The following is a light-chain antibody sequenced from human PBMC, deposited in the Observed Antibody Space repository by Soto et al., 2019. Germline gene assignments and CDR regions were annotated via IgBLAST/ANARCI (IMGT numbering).Light chain of an antibody. Sequence: EIVLTQSPGTLSLSPGERATLSCRASQSVSSSYVAWYQQKPGQAPMILIYGASSRATGIPDRFSGSGSGRDCTLTISRLEPEDFAVYYCQQYGSAPRTFGQGTKVEIK. V-gene: IGKV3-20*01. CDR1: QSVSSSY. J-gene: IGKJ1*01. CDR2: GAS. CDR3: QQYGSAPRT.